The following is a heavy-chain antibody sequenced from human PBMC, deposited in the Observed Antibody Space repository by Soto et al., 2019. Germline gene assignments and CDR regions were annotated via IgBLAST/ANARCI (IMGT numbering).Heavy chain of an antibody. V-gene: IGHV3-21*01. CDR3: AKEGINNYNEYFFDS. Sequence: VGSLRLSCGASGCTFSAYSMNWVRQAPGKELEWVSSIRASGNYTHYAVFLRARFTIYSDNAKTSLYLQMNSMKAEDTVVYYCAKEGINNYNEYFFDSWGQGTVVTVSS. CDR2: IRASGNYT. CDR1: GCTFSAYS. D-gene: IGHD4-4*01. J-gene: IGHJ4*02.